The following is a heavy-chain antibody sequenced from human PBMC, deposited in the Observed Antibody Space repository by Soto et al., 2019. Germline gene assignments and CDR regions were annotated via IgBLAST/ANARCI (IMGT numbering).Heavy chain of an antibody. J-gene: IGHJ4*02. CDR1: GFTFSSYG. CDR2: LWSYWSTGTNE. D-gene: IGHD3-16*01. V-gene: IGHV3-33*01. Sequence: GGTLRLSCAASGFTFSSYGMHWVRQAPGKGLEWVAVLWSYWSTGTNEYYADSVKGRFTISRDNSKNMLYLQMNSLRGEDTAVYYCARVGGSYYFDHWGQGTLIVVSS. CDR3: ARVGGSYYFDH.